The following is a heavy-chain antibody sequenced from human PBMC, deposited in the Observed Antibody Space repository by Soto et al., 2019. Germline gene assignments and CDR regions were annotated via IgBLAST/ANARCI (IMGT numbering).Heavy chain of an antibody. CDR1: GGSISSGGYY. CDR3: ARARAFWYFDL. Sequence: QVQLQESGPGLVKPSQTLSLTCTVSGGSISSGGYYWSWIRQHPGKGLEWIGYIYYSGSTYYNPSLKSHVTIPIDTTKNQFSLKLSSVTAADTAVYYCARARAFWYFDLWGRGTLVTVSS. J-gene: IGHJ2*01. CDR2: IYYSGST. V-gene: IGHV4-31*01.